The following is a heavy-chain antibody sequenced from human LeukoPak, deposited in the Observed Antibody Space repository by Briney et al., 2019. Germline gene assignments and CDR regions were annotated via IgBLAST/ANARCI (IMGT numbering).Heavy chain of an antibody. CDR2: ISGSGGST. CDR1: GFTFSSYA. V-gene: IGHV3-23*01. CDR3: AKDTSIVGATTLAY. D-gene: IGHD1-26*01. J-gene: IGHJ4*02. Sequence: PGGSLTLSCAASGFTFSSYAMSWVRQAPGKGLEWVSAISGSGGSTYYADSVKGRFAISRDNSKNTLYLQMNSPRAEGTAVYYCAKDTSIVGATTLAYWGQGTLVTVSS.